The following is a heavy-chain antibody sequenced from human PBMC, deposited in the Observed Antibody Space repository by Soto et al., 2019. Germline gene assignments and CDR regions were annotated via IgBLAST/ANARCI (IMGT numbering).Heavy chain of an antibody. CDR1: GYTFTSYA. J-gene: IGHJ4*02. CDR2: INAGNGHT. D-gene: IGHD6-13*01. Sequence: GASVKVSCKASGYTFTSYAMHWVRQAPGQRLEWMGWINAGNGHTKYSQKFQGRVTMTRDTSASTAYMELSSLRSEDTAVYYCARSRDGSSWYHDYWGQGTLVTVSS. CDR3: ARSRDGSSWYHDY. V-gene: IGHV1-3*01.